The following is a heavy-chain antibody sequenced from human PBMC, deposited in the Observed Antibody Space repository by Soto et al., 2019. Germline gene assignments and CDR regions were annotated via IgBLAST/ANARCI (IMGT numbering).Heavy chain of an antibody. J-gene: IGHJ5*02. CDR1: GDSVSSNSAA. Sequence: SQTLSLTCAISGDSVSSNSAAWNWIRQSPSRGLEWLGRTYYRSKWYNDYAVSVKSRITINPDTSKNQFSLQLNSVTPEDTAVYYCARACCSGGSCWAWSNWFDPWSQGTLVTVSS. CDR3: ARACCSGGSCWAWSNWFDP. CDR2: TYYRSKWYN. D-gene: IGHD2-15*01. V-gene: IGHV6-1*01.